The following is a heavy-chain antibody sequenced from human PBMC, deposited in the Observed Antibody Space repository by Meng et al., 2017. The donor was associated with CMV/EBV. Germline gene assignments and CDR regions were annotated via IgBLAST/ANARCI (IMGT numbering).Heavy chain of an antibody. J-gene: IGHJ4*02. CDR3: ARSPPGAILYYFDY. D-gene: IGHD3-10*01. CDR2: INPNSGGT. CDR1: GYTFTGYY. Sequence: ASGYTFTGYYMHWVRQAPGQGLEWMGWINPNSGGTNYAQKFQGRVTMTRDTSISTAYMELRSLRSDDTAVYYCARSPPGAILYYFDYWGQGTLVTVSS. V-gene: IGHV1-2*02.